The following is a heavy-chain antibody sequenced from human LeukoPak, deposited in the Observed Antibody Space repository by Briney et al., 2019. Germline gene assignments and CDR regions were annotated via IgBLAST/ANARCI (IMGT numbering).Heavy chain of an antibody. V-gene: IGHV3-30*18. Sequence: GGSLRLSCAASGFTFSTYGMHWVRQAPGKVLEWVAVISYDGSDKYYADSVKGRFTISRGNSKNTLYLQMNSLRAEDTAVYFCAKRSGGPSPFDYWGQGTLVTVSS. CDR2: ISYDGSDK. J-gene: IGHJ4*02. D-gene: IGHD3-3*01. CDR1: GFTFSTYG. CDR3: AKRSGGPSPFDY.